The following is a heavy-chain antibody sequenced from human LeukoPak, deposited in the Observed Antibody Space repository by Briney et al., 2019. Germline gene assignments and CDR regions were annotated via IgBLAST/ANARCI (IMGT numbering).Heavy chain of an antibody. D-gene: IGHD6-13*01. V-gene: IGHV3-23*01. CDR3: AKEPPYSSIWGTFDY. CDR1: GFTFSSYA. CDR2: ISGSGGST. J-gene: IGHJ4*02. Sequence: GGSLRLSCAASGFTFSSYAMSWVHQAPGKGLEWVSAISGSGGSTYYADSVKGRFTISRDNSKNTLYLQMNSLRAEDTAVYYCAKEPPYSSIWGTFDYWRQGTLVTVSS.